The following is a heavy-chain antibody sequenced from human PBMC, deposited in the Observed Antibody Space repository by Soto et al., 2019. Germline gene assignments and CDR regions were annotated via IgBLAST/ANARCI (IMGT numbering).Heavy chain of an antibody. Sequence: QVQLVESGGGVVQPGRSLRLSCAASGFTFSSYGMHWVRQAPGKGLEWVAVISYDGSNKYYADCVKGRFTISRDNSKNTLYLKMNSLRAEDTAVYYCAKVAAGDFYYGMDVWGQGTTVTVSS. CDR3: AKVAAGDFYYGMDV. CDR1: GFTFSSYG. V-gene: IGHV3-30*18. J-gene: IGHJ6*02. D-gene: IGHD6-19*01. CDR2: ISYDGSNK.